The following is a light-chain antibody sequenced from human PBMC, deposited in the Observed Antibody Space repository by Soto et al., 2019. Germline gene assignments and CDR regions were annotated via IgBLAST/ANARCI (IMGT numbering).Light chain of an antibody. CDR3: QQRTNSPPWT. CDR1: QTISTY. Sequence: EIVLTQSPATLSLSPGEGASLSCRASQTISTYLAWYQQSPGQVPRLLIYGVSKRAPAIPPRFSGSGSGTYFPLIVSGLETEDFATYYCQQRTNSPPWTFGQGTRVELK. CDR2: GVS. J-gene: IGKJ1*01. V-gene: IGKV3-11*01.